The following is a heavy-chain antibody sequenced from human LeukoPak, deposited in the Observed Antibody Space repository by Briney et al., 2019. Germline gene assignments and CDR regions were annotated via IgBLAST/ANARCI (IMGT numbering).Heavy chain of an antibody. V-gene: IGHV4-39*01. CDR1: GGSISSSSYY. Sequence: SETLSLTCTVSGGSISSSSYYWGWIRQPPGKGLEWIGSIYYSGSTYYNPSLKSRVTISVDTSKNQFSLKLSSVTAADTAVYYCATPEGAVAGDYYGMDVWGQGTTVTVSS. J-gene: IGHJ6*02. CDR3: ATPEGAVAGDYYGMDV. D-gene: IGHD6-19*01. CDR2: IYYSGST.